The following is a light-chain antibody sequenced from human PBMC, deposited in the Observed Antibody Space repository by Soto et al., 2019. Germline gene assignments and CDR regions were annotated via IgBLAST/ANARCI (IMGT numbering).Light chain of an antibody. J-gene: IGLJ2*01. CDR3: LVSYSGARV. CDR1: TGAVTSGHY. Sequence: QTVVTQEPSLTVSPGGTVTLTCGSSTGAVTSGHYPYWIQQKPGQAPRTLIFDSSNRHSWTPARFSGSLLGGKAALTLSGALPEDEADYYCLVSYSGARVFGGGTKLTVL. V-gene: IGLV7-46*01. CDR2: DSS.